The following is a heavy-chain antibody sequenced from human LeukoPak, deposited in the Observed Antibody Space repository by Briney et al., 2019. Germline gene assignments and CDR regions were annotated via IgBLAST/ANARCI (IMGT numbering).Heavy chain of an antibody. CDR2: IYYSGST. V-gene: IGHV4-59*01. CDR1: GGSISSYY. CDR3: ARGSFWRGYYYYYYYMDV. J-gene: IGHJ6*03. Sequence: SETLSLTCTVSGGSISSYYWSWIRQPPGKGLEWIGYIYYSGSTNYNPSLKSRVTISVDTSKNQFSLKLSSVTAADTAVYYCARGSFWRGYYYYYYYMDVWGKGTTATVSS. D-gene: IGHD3-3*01.